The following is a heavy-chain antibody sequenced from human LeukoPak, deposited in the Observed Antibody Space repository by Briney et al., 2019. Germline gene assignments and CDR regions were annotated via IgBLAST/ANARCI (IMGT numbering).Heavy chain of an antibody. V-gene: IGHV4-34*01. CDR3: ARNGDGYNEIPFDY. Sequence: SETLSLTCAVYGGSFSGYYWSWIRQPPGKGPEWIGEINHSGSTNYNPSLKSRVTISVDTSKNQFSLKLSSVTAADTAVYYCARNGDGYNEIPFDYWGQGTLVTVSS. CDR1: GGSFSGYY. J-gene: IGHJ4*02. D-gene: IGHD5-24*01. CDR2: INHSGST.